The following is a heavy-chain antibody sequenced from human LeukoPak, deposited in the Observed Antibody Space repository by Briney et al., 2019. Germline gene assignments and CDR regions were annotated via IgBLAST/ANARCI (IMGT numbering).Heavy chain of an antibody. CDR2: IYYSGST. Sequence: SETLSLTCTVSGGSISSYYWSWIRQPPGKGLEWIGYIYYSGSTNYNPSLKSRVTISVDTSKNQFSLKLSSVTAADTAVYYCASCGGGSCYGWYFDFWGRGTLVTVSS. D-gene: IGHD2-15*01. V-gene: IGHV4-59*01. J-gene: IGHJ2*01. CDR3: ASCGGGSCYGWYFDF. CDR1: GGSISSYY.